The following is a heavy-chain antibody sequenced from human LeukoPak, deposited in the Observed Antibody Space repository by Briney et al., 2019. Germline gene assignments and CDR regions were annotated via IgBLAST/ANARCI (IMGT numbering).Heavy chain of an antibody. CDR3: TRDQTPYY. CDR1: GFTVSSNS. CDR2: IYSGDT. V-gene: IGHV3-53*01. Sequence: SGGSLRLSCTVSGFTVSSNSMSWVRQAPGKGLEWVSFIYSGDTHYSDSVKGRFTISRDHSKNTLYLQMNSLKTEDTAVYYCTRDQTPYYWGQGTLVTVSS. J-gene: IGHJ4*02.